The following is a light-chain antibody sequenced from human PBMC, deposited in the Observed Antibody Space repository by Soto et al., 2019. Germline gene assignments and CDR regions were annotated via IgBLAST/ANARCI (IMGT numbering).Light chain of an antibody. CDR1: QSVSSNY. J-gene: IGKJ2*01. CDR3: PQYGSSPYT. CDR2: VAS. V-gene: IGKV3-20*01. Sequence: EIVLTQSPGTLSLSPGERATLSCRASQSVSSNYLAWYQQIPGQAPRLLIYVASSRATGIPDRFSGSGSGTDFTLTISRLEPEDFAVYYCPQYGSSPYTFGRGTKLEIK.